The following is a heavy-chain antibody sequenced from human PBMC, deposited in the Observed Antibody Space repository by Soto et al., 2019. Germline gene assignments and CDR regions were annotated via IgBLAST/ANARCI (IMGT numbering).Heavy chain of an antibody. Sequence: ASVKASCKASGYTFTDYFIHWVRQAPGQGPEWLGWINPYSGGADLSQKFQGRVTMTRDTSISTAYMEVSSLRFDDTAVFYCASLTRCSHARGSSNSGFGMCGQGTRVT. V-gene: IGHV1-2*02. CDR3: ASLTRCSHARGSSNSGFGM. D-gene: IGHD3-9*01. CDR2: INPYSGGA. CDR1: GYTFTDYF. J-gene: IGHJ3*02.